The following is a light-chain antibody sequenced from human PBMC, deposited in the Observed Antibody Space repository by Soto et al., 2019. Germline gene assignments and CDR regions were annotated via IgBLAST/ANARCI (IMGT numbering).Light chain of an antibody. CDR1: QSVSSK. J-gene: IGKJ1*01. CDR3: QHYSTWLWT. V-gene: IGKV3-15*01. CDR2: GAS. Sequence: EIVMTQSPATLSVSPGERATLSCRASQSVSSKLAWYQQKPGQGPRLLIYGASTRATGIPARFSGSGSGTEFTLTISSLQSEDFAVYYCQHYSTWLWTFGKGPRWKSN.